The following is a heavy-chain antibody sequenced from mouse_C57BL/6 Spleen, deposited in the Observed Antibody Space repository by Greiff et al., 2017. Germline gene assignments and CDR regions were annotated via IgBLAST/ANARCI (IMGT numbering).Heavy chain of an antibody. CDR2: INPNDGTT. Sequence: EVKLMESGPELVKPGASVKISCKASGYSFTDYTMNWVKQSNGKSLEWIGVINPNDGTTSYNQKFKGKATLTVDQSSSTAYMQLNSLTSEDSAVYYCARGDSNYAFDYWGQGTTLTVSS. CDR1: GYSFTDYT. V-gene: IGHV1-39*01. CDR3: ARGDSNYAFDY. D-gene: IGHD2-5*01. J-gene: IGHJ2*01.